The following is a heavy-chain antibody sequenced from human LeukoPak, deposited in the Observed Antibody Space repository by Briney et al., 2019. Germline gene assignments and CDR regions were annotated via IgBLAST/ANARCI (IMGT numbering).Heavy chain of an antibody. CDR3: AKVPRSYYYYYMDV. Sequence: GGSLRLSCAGSGFSFSNYAMSWVRQAPGKGLEWVSIISGSGGRTYYADSVKGRFTISRDNSKNTLYLQMNSLRAEDTAVYYCAKVPRSYYYYYMDVWGKGTTVTISS. V-gene: IGHV3-23*01. J-gene: IGHJ6*03. CDR1: GFSFSNYA. CDR2: ISGSGGRT.